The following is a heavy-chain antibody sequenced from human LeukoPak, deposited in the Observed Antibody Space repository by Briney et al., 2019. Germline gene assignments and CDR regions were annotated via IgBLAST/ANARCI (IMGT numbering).Heavy chain of an antibody. CDR3: ARLLSSSWTNFDY. D-gene: IGHD3-10*01. V-gene: IGHV1-3*01. Sequence: KFQGRVTITRGTSASTAYMELSSLRSEDTAVYYCARLLSSSWTNFDYWGQGTLVTVPS. J-gene: IGHJ4*02.